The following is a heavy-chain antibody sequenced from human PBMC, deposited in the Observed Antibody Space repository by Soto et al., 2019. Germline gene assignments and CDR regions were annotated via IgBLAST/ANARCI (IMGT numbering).Heavy chain of an antibody. Sequence: VQLVESGGGVVQAGRSLRLSCAASGFTFGSRAMSWVRQAPGEGLEWVSTITDTGGDTKYADSVRGRFTMSRDNSKKTLYLQMNSLRVEDSALYYCARGSTDSYPGSRIFDFWGRGTLVTVSS. CDR1: GFTFGSRA. V-gene: IGHV3-23*04. J-gene: IGHJ4*02. D-gene: IGHD3-10*01. CDR3: ARGSTDSYPGSRIFDF. CDR2: ITDTGGDT.